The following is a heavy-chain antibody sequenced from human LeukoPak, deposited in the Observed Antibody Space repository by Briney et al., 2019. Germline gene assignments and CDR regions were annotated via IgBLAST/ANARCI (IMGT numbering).Heavy chain of an antibody. Sequence: GGSLRLSCTASGFTFSRHWMHWVRQAPGKGLVWVSRIKGDQSTTNYADAVTGRFTISRDNAKNTLYLQMNSLRAEDTAVYYCAREYNYDLDVWGKGTTATVSS. CDR3: AREYNYDLDV. J-gene: IGHJ6*04. V-gene: IGHV3-74*01. CDR1: GFTFSRHW. CDR2: IKGDQSTT.